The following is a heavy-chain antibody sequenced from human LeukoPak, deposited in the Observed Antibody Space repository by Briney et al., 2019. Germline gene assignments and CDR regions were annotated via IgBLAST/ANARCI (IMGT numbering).Heavy chain of an antibody. J-gene: IGHJ4*02. CDR3: ARHGTLPYYYDSSGYPFLDY. CDR2: IYYSGST. Sequence: PSETLSLTCTVSSGSISSYSWSWIWQPPGKGLEWIGYIYYSGSTSYNPSLKSRVIMSVETSKNQFSLKLSSVTAADTAVYYCARHGTLPYYYDSSGYPFLDYWGQGTLVTVSS. V-gene: IGHV4-59*08. CDR1: SGSISSYS. D-gene: IGHD3-22*01.